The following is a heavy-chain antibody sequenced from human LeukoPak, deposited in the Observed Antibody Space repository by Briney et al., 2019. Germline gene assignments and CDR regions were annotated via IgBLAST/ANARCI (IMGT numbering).Heavy chain of an antibody. J-gene: IGHJ4*02. CDR1: GGSFSGYY. CDR2: INHSGST. CDR3: ARTRPYYYGSGSRTYFDY. Sequence: PSETLSLTCAVYGGSFSGYYWSWLRQPPGKGLEWIGEINHSGSTNYNPSLKSRVTISVDTSKNQFSLKLSSVTAADTAVYYCARTRPYYYGSGSRTYFDYWGQGTLVTVSS. V-gene: IGHV4-34*01. D-gene: IGHD3-10*01.